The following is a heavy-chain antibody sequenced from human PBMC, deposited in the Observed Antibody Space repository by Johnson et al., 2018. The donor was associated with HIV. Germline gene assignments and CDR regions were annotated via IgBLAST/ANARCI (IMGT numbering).Heavy chain of an antibody. Sequence: VQLVESGGVVVQPGGSLRLSCVASGFTFDDYAMHWVRQSPGKGLEWISVIGWDGGTSYYADSVKGRFTISRDNNKNSLYLQMTSLRPEDIAFYYCASTLTGDFGAFDIWGQGTMVTVSS. CDR2: IGWDGGTS. CDR1: GFTFDDYA. J-gene: IGHJ3*02. CDR3: ASTLTGDFGAFDI. V-gene: IGHV3-43D*03. D-gene: IGHD7-27*01.